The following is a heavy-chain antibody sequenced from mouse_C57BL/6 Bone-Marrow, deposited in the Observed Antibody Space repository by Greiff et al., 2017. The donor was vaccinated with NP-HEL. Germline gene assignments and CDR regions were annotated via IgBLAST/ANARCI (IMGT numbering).Heavy chain of an antibody. V-gene: IGHV5-4*01. J-gene: IGHJ3*01. CDR1: GFTFSSYA. D-gene: IGHD4-1*01. Sequence: EVQVVESGGGLVKPGGSLKLSCAASGFTFSSYAMSWVRQTPEKRLEWVATISDGGSYTYYPDNVKGRFTISRDNAKNNLYLQMSHLKSEDTAMYYCARDLELGRGGFAYWGQGTLVTVSA. CDR2: ISDGGSYT. CDR3: ARDLELGRGGFAY.